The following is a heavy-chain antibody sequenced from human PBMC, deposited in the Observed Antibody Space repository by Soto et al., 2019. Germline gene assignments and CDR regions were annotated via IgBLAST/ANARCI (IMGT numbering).Heavy chain of an antibody. Sequence: QVQLVQSGAAVKKPGASVKVSCKASGYTFTSYGISWVRQAPGQGHEWMGWISAYHGNTNNAQKLQGRVTMTTATSTSTAYMELRSLRSDDTAVYYCARDSSPGLAYCGGDCPKKDAFDIWCQGTMVAVSS. D-gene: IGHD2-21*02. CDR2: ISAYHGNT. CDR3: ARDSSPGLAYCGGDCPKKDAFDI. J-gene: IGHJ3*02. CDR1: GYTFTSYG. V-gene: IGHV1-18*01.